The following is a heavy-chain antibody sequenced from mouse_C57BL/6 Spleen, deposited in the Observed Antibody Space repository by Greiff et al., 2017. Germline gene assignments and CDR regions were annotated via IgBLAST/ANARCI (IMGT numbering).Heavy chain of an antibody. J-gene: IGHJ4*01. D-gene: IGHD2-3*01. V-gene: IGHV1-18*01. CDR1: GYTFTDYN. CDR3: ARSVGLLPRTSYAMDD. CDR2: INPNNGGT. Sequence: VQLQQSGPELVKPGASVKIPCKASGYTFTDYNMDWVKQSHGKSLEWIGDINPNNGGTIYNQKFKGKATLTVDKSSSTAYMELRSLTSEDTAVYYCARSVGLLPRTSYAMDDWGQGTSVTVSS.